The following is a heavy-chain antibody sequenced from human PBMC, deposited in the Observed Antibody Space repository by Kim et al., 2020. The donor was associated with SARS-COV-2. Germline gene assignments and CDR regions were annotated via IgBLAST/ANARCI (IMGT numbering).Heavy chain of an antibody. D-gene: IGHD6-13*01. Sequence: SPSFQGQVTISADKSISTAYLQWSSLKASDTAMYYCARTYSSSWDDAFDIWGQGTMVTVSS. J-gene: IGHJ3*02. CDR3: ARTYSSSWDDAFDI. V-gene: IGHV5-51*01.